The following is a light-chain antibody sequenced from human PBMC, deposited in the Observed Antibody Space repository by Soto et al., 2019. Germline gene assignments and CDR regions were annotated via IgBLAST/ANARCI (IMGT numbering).Light chain of an antibody. CDR3: QQYYTTPRT. CDR2: WAS. Sequence: DIVMTQSPDSLAVSLGEGASINCKSSQTILYSSNNNSYLAWYQQSPGQPPKLLIYWASTRESGVPDRFSGSGSGTDFTLTISSLQAEDVAVYYCQQYYTTPRTFGQGTKVEIK. V-gene: IGKV4-1*01. J-gene: IGKJ1*01. CDR1: QTILYSSNNNSY.